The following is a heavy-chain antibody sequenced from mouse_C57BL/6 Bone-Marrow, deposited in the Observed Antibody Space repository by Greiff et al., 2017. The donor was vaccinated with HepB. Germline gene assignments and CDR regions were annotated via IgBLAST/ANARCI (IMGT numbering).Heavy chain of an antibody. J-gene: IGHJ1*03. V-gene: IGHV2-2*01. CDR1: GFSLTSYG. D-gene: IGHD1-1*01. Sequence: VKLVESGPGLVQPSQSLSITCTVSGFSLTSYGVHWVRQSPGKGLEWLGVIWSGGSTDYNAAFISRLSISKDNSKSQVFFKMNSLQADDTAIYYCARNSGSSYWYFDVWGTGTTVTVSS. CDR2: IWSGGST. CDR3: ARNSGSSYWYFDV.